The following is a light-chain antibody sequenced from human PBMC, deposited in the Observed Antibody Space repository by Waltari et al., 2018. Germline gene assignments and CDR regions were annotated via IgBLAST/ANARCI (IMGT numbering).Light chain of an antibody. J-gene: IGLJ3*02. Sequence: QSALTQPASVSGSPGQSITISCTGSDSDVGTYNLVSWYQQHPGKAPNLMIYEVTKRPSGVTNRFSGSKSGNTASLTISGLQAEDEADYYCCSYAGSSTVFGGGTKLTVL. CDR1: DSDVGTYNL. CDR2: EVT. V-gene: IGLV2-23*02. CDR3: CSYAGSSTV.